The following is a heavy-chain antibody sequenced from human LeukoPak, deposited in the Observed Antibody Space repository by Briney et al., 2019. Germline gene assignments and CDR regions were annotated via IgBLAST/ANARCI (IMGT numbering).Heavy chain of an antibody. CDR3: ARDNQRPEY. CDR2: SSSSGGII. CDR1: GFRFSDYY. Sequence: PGGSLRLSCAASGFRFSDYYMSWIRQTPGEGLEWVSFSSSSGGIIYYADSVKGRFTTSRDNAKNSLFLQMNSLRAEDTAVYYCARDNQRPEYWGQGTLVTVSS. D-gene: IGHD1-1*01. V-gene: IGHV3-11*01. J-gene: IGHJ4*02.